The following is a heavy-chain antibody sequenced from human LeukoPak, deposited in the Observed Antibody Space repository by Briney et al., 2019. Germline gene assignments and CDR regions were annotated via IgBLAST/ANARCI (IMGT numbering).Heavy chain of an antibody. D-gene: IGHD3-22*01. V-gene: IGHV4-39*01. Sequence: PSETLSLTCTVSGGSISSSSYYWGWIRQPPGKGLEWIGSIYYSGGTYYNPSLKSRVTISVDTSKNQFSLKLSSVTAADTAVYYCARIRITIIVVVNAYYFDYWGQGTLVTVSS. CDR2: IYYSGGT. CDR3: ARIRITIIVVVNAYYFDY. CDR1: GGSISSSSYY. J-gene: IGHJ4*02.